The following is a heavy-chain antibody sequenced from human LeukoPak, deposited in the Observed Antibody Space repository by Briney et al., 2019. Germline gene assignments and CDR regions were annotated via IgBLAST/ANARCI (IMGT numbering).Heavy chain of an antibody. Sequence: GGSLRLSCAASGFTFSSYGMHWVRQAPGKGLEWVSSIRSSGSYIYYADSVKGRFTISRDNAKNSLYLQMNSLRAEDTAVYYCARAYPPSGYYYYYFDYWGQGTLVTVSS. J-gene: IGHJ4*02. CDR3: ARAYPPSGYYYYYFDY. CDR2: IRSSGSYI. D-gene: IGHD3-22*01. V-gene: IGHV3-21*01. CDR1: GFTFSSYG.